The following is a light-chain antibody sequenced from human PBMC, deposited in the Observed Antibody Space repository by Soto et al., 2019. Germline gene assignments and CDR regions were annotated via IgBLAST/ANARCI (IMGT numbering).Light chain of an antibody. CDR3: SSYTSSSTIV. V-gene: IGLV2-14*01. CDR2: DVS. CDR1: SSDVGGYNY. J-gene: IGLJ2*01. Sequence: QSALTQPASVSGSPGQSITISCTGTSSDVGGYNYVSWYQQHPGKAPKLMIYDVSNRPSGVSNRLSGSKSGNTASLTISGIQAEDEADYYCSSYTSSSTIVFGGGTQLTV.